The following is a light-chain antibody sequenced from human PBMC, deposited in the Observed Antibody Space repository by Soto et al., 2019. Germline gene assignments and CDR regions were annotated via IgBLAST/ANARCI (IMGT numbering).Light chain of an antibody. CDR1: QSVSSN. J-gene: IGKJ1*01. V-gene: IGKV3-15*01. Sequence: EIVMTQSPATLSVSQGERATLSCRASQSVSSNLAWYQQKPGQPPRLLIYGASTRSTGIPARFSGSGSGTEFTLTISSLQSEDFAVYYCQQYNNWPPWTFGQGTKVEI. CDR3: QQYNNWPPWT. CDR2: GAS.